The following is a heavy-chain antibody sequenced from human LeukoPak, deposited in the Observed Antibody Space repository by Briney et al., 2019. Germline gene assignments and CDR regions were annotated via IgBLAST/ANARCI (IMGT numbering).Heavy chain of an antibody. V-gene: IGHV1-2*02. Sequence: ASVKVSCKASGYTFTGYYIYWVRQAPGQGLEWMGWINPNSGDTNYALRFQDRVTMTSDTSISTAYMELSRLRSDDTAVYYCARDAIGVVGTISWFDPWGQGTLVTVSS. CDR3: ARDAIGVVGTISWFDP. CDR2: INPNSGDT. D-gene: IGHD1-26*01. CDR1: GYTFTGYY. J-gene: IGHJ5*02.